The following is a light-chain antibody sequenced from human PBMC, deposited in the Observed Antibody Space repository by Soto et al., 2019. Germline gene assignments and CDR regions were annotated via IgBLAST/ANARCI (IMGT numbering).Light chain of an antibody. Sequence: DIQMTQSPSTLSASVGDRVTITCRASQSISSWLAWYQQKPGKAPKLLIYDASSLESGVPSRFSGHGSGTEFTLTISSLQPDDSASYYYQQYNSYSKTFGQGTKVDIK. CDR3: QQYNSYSKT. V-gene: IGKV1-5*01. J-gene: IGKJ1*01. CDR2: DAS. CDR1: QSISSW.